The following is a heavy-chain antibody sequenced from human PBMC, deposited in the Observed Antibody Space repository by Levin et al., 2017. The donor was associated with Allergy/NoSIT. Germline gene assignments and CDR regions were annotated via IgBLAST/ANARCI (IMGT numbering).Heavy chain of an antibody. D-gene: IGHD1-1*01. CDR2: ITGGGFDT. V-gene: IGHV3-23*01. CDR3: AKKQGGTSGFSFDV. Sequence: GESLKISCAASGFIFSDYAMTWVRQAPGKGLEWVSVITGGGFDTYYADSVKGRFTVSRDNSKNTLYLQVNSLRAEETAVYYCAKKQGGTSGFSFDVWGQGTMVTVSS. J-gene: IGHJ3*01. CDR1: GFIFSDYA.